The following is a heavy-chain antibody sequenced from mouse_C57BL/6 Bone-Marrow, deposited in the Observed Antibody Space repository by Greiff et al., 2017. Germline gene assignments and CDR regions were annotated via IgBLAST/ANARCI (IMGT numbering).Heavy chain of an antibody. Sequence: EVQLQQSGAELVRPGASVKLSCTASGFTIKDDYMHWVKQRPEQGLEWIGWIDPESGDTEYASKFQGRATIPADTTSNTTYLQLSSLTSEDTAVYDCTTMTTVVAFDYWGQGTTLTVSS. CDR2: IDPESGDT. V-gene: IGHV14-4*01. D-gene: IGHD1-1*01. J-gene: IGHJ2*01. CDR3: TTMTTVVAFDY. CDR1: GFTIKDDY.